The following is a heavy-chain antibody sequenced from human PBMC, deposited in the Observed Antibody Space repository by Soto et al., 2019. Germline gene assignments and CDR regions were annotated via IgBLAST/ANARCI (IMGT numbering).Heavy chain of an antibody. CDR3: ARGGGWLPQY. J-gene: IGHJ4*02. CDR2: IHYSGRT. D-gene: IGHD5-12*01. Sequence: QVQLKESGPGLAKPSETLSLTCTVSGGSLTGYFWSWIRQSPGGGLEWLGNIHYSGRTTYNPSLQSRVTISTDAPKTQFSLKLSSVTAADKAVYYCARGGGWLPQYWGQGTLVTVSS. CDR1: GGSLTGYF. V-gene: IGHV4-59*12.